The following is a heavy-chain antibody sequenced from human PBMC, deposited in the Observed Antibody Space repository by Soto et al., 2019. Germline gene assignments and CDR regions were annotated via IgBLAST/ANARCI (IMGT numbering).Heavy chain of an antibody. J-gene: IGHJ6*02. CDR3: AREYNWNDVRYGMDV. CDR2: ISAYIGNT. Sequence: ASVKVSCKASGYTFTSYGISWVRQAPGQGLEWMGWISAYIGNTNYAQKLQGRVTMTTDTSTSTAYMELSSLRSEDTAVYFCAREYNWNDVRYGMDVWGQGTTVTVSS. D-gene: IGHD1-20*01. V-gene: IGHV1-18*01. CDR1: GYTFTSYG.